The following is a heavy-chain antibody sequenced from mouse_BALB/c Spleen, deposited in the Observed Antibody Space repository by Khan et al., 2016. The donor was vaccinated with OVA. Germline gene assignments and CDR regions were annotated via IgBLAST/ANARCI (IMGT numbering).Heavy chain of an antibody. D-gene: IGHD2-2*01. Sequence: QVQLKESGAELVKPGASVKLSCKASGYTFSSYYMYWVKQRPGQGLEWIGEINPNNGGTNFNEKFKSKATLTGDKSSSTAYMQLSSLTSEDSAVYYCIRSGYGSFAYWGQGTLVTVSA. CDR3: IRSGYGSFAY. CDR2: INPNNGGT. V-gene: IGHV1S81*02. J-gene: IGHJ3*01. CDR1: GYTFSSYY.